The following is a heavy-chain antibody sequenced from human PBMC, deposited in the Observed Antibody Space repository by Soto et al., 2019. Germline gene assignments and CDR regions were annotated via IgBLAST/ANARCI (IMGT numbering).Heavy chain of an antibody. CDR3: AHPGSSGYWVDY. J-gene: IGHJ4*02. D-gene: IGHD3-22*01. CDR1: GFSLSTSGVG. CDR2: IYWDDVK. Sequence: QITLKESGPTLVKPTQTLTLTCTFSGFSLSTSGVGVGWIRQPPGKALEWLALIYWDDVKRYSPSLKSRLTITKDTPKNQVVLTMTNMDPVDTATYYCAHPGSSGYWVDYWGQGTLVTVSS. V-gene: IGHV2-5*02.